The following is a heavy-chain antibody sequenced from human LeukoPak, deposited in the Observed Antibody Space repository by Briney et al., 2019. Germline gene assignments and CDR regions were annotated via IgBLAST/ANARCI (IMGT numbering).Heavy chain of an antibody. Sequence: GGSLRLSCAASGFTFTSSAMNWVRQAPGKGLEGVSVIVPSGATKYYADAVKGRFTISRDNAKNSLYLQLNSLIAEGTALYFCARLGTDQRSFDYWGQGTLVTVSS. D-gene: IGHD2-2*01. CDR3: ARLGTDQRSFDY. J-gene: IGHJ4*02. V-gene: IGHV3-23*01. CDR2: IVPSGATK. CDR1: GFTFTSSA.